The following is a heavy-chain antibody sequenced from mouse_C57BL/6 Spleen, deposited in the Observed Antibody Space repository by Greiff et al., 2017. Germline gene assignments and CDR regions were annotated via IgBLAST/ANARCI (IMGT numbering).Heavy chain of an antibody. CDR1: GISITTGNYR. V-gene: IGHV3-5*01. D-gene: IGHD2-3*01. CDR3: ARDERDGYYVFAY. CDR2: IYSSGTI. J-gene: IGHJ3*01. Sequence: VQLQQSGPGLVKPSPTVFLTCTVTGISITTGNYRWSWIRQFPGNKLEWIGYIYSSGTITYNPSITTRTTITRHTPKNQFFLEMNSLTAEDTATYYGARDERDGYYVFAYWGQGTLVTVSA.